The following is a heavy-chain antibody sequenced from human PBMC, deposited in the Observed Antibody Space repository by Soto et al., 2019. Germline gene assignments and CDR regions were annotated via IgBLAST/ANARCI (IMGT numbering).Heavy chain of an antibody. CDR2: ISGSGKTI. CDR3: ARTLSWRRGPFDS. D-gene: IGHD2-15*01. V-gene: IGHV3-48*02. Sequence: EVQLVESGGGLIQPGGSLRLSCAASGFIFNTYSMNWVRQAPGKGLEGVSYISGSGKTIFYADSVRGRFTISRDNANNSTYLQMVSLRDEDTAVYYCARTLSWRRGPFDSWGQGTLVTVSS. CDR1: GFIFNTYS. J-gene: IGHJ4*02.